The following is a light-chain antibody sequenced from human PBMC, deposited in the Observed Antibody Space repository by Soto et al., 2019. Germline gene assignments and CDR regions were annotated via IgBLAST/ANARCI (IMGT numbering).Light chain of an antibody. CDR3: QQYSGSPRT. CDR1: QSVSSN. J-gene: IGKJ1*01. V-gene: IGKV3-15*01. CDR2: GAS. Sequence: EIVMTQSPATLSVSPGERATLSCRASQSVSSNLAWYQQKPGQAPRLLIYGASTRATGIPARFSGSGSGTEFTLTISSLQSEDFALYYCQQYSGSPRTFGQGTKVEVK.